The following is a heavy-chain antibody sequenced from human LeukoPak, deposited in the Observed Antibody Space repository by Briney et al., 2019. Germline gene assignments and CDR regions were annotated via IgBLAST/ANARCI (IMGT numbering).Heavy chain of an antibody. CDR1: GFTFSSYA. CDR2: ISYDGSNK. Sequence: PGGSLRLSCAASGFTFSSYAMHWVRQAPGKGLEWVAVISYDGSNKYYADSVKGRFTISRDNSKNTLYLQMNSLRAEDTAVYYCARERVSSGCFRDWGQGTLVTVSS. J-gene: IGHJ4*02. D-gene: IGHD6-19*01. V-gene: IGHV3-30-3*01. CDR3: ARERVSSGCFRD.